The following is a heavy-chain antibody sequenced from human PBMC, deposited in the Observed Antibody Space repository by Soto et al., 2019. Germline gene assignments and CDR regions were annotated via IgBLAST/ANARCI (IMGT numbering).Heavy chain of an antibody. V-gene: IGHV1-69*12. CDR1: GGTFSNSA. J-gene: IGHJ6*02. Sequence: QVQLDQSGAVVKKPGSSVKLSCKASGGTFSNSAISWVRQAPGQGLEWMGGIMPIFRTTDYAQKFQTRVTITAVESTSTAYMKLSGLNPDDTSVYYCEGDKDGLQLGGNYYYVLDVWGQGTTVTVSS. CDR3: EGDKDGLQLGGNYYYVLDV. D-gene: IGHD2-15*01. CDR2: IMPIFRTT.